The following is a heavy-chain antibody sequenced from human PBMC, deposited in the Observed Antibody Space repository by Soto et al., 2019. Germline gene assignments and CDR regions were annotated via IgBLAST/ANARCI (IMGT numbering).Heavy chain of an antibody. Sequence: EVQLVESGGGLVQPGGSLRLSCAASGFTFSHYSMNWVRQAPGKGLEWVSYISSSSTIYYADSVKGRFTISRDNAKNSLYLQMNRLRAEDTAVYFCARDTTKPDYGDYPYYFDYRGQGTLVTVSS. J-gene: IGHJ4*02. CDR3: ARDTTKPDYGDYPYYFDY. CDR2: ISSSSTI. V-gene: IGHV3-48*01. CDR1: GFTFSHYS. D-gene: IGHD4-17*01.